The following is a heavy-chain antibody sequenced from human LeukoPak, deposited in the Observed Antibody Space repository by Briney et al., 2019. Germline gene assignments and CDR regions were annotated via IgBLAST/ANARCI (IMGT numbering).Heavy chain of an antibody. CDR2: TIPILGTT. J-gene: IGHJ3*02. Sequence: ASVKVSCRASGYTFTSYDINWVRQATGQGLEWMGGTIPILGTTNYAQKFQGRVTITADESTSTAYMELSSLRSEDTAVYYCAADGGPTYYDFWSGYYRAFDIWGQGTMVTVSS. D-gene: IGHD3-3*01. V-gene: IGHV1-69*13. CDR1: GYTFTSYD. CDR3: AADGGPTYYDFWSGYYRAFDI.